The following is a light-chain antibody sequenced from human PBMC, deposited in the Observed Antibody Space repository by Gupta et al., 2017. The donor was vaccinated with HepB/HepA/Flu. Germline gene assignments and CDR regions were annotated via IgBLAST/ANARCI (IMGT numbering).Light chain of an antibody. V-gene: IGKV2-30*01. CDR2: KVS. CDR1: QSLVYYDGNTY. Sequence: DVVMTQSPLSLPVTLGQPASISCRSSQSLVYYDGNTYLAWFQQRQGRSPRRLLYKVSNRYSGVLDRISGSGSGSDFTLQISRGVAEDVGVSYCRQGKHWARTFGQGTKVEIK. J-gene: IGKJ1*01. CDR3: RQGKHWART.